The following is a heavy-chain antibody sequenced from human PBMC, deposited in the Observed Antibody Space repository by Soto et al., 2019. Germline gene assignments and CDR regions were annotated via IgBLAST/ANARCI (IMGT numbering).Heavy chain of an antibody. D-gene: IGHD7-27*01. CDR1: GGSISSYY. Sequence: SETLSLTCTVSGGSISSYYWSWIRQPPGKGLEWIGYIYYSGSTSYNPSLKSRVTMSVDTSKNQFSLKLSSVTAAVTAVYYCARVRKEAAHWGFESWGQGTLVTVSS. CDR2: IYYSGST. V-gene: IGHV4-59*01. CDR3: ARVRKEAAHWGFES. J-gene: IGHJ4*02.